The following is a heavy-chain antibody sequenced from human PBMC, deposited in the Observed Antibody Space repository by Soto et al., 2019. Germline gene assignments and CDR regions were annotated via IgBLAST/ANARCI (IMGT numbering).Heavy chain of an antibody. V-gene: IGHV4-59*01. CDR2: IYYSGST. D-gene: IGHD6-19*01. CDR1: GGSISSYY. CDR3: AGSSRANYFDY. J-gene: IGHJ4*02. Sequence: SETLSLTCTVSGGSISSYYWSWMRQSPGKGLEWIGYIYYSGSTNYNPSLKIRVTISVDTSKNHFSLKLSSVTAADTTVYYCAGSSRANYFDYWGQGTLVTVSS.